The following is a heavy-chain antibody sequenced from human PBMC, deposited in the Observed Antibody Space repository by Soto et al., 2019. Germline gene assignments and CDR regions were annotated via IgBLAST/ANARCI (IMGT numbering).Heavy chain of an antibody. V-gene: IGHV4-30-2*01. Sequence: PSETLSRTCAVSCGSIRSVGYSWSWIRQPPGKGLEWIGYIYHIGXXXYNPSLKXXVTISVDSSNXQFSLXLSSVTSADTXVYYCARVAVAGTRVDYLGQGILVTVS. CDR2: IYHIGXX. CDR1: CGSIRSVGYS. CDR3: ARVAVAGTRVDY. D-gene: IGHD6-19*01. J-gene: IGHJ4*02.